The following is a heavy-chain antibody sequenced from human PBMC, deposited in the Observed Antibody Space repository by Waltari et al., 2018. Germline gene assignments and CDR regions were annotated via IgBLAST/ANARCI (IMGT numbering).Heavy chain of an antibody. Sequence: QIQLVQSGPEVKKPGASVMVSCKASGYTFTSYGISWVRQAPGQGLEWMGWISGYNGNTNYAQRLQGRVTMTIDTSTSTAYMELRSLRSDDTAVYYCSREATTPDITPFYFDYWGQGTLVTVSS. CDR2: ISGYNGNT. CDR3: SREATTPDITPFYFDY. J-gene: IGHJ4*02. V-gene: IGHV1-18*01. D-gene: IGHD5-12*01. CDR1: GYTFTSYG.